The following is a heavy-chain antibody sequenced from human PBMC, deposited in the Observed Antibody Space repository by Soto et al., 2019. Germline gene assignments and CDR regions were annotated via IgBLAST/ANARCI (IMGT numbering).Heavy chain of an antibody. Sequence: QGELQESGPGLVKPSETLSLTCTVSGGSVSSDHWSWIRQPPGKGLEWIGVIYSSGSTNYNPSLKGPVTISLDTAKNQFCLRVRSVTAADTAVYYCARLSGTYYNVGKYYYYYYMDVWGKGTTVTVSS. D-gene: IGHD3-10*01. CDR2: IYSSGST. V-gene: IGHV4-59*02. J-gene: IGHJ6*03. CDR3: ARLSGTYYNVGKYYYYYYMDV. CDR1: GGSVSSDH.